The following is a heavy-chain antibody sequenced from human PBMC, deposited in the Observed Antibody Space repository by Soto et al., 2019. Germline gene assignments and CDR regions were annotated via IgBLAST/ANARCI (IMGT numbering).Heavy chain of an antibody. CDR3: ARHAGYCSTTTCSHNDY. J-gene: IGHJ4*02. CDR2: IYPGDSET. V-gene: IGHV5-51*01. D-gene: IGHD2-2*01. CDR1: GNDFSIYW. Sequence: PGESLKISCWVSGNDFSIYWIAWVRQMPGKGLEWMGIIYPGDSETIYSPSFHGQVTISANKSIDTAYLQWSSLKASDTATYYCARHAGYCSTTTCSHNDYWGQGTQVTAPQ.